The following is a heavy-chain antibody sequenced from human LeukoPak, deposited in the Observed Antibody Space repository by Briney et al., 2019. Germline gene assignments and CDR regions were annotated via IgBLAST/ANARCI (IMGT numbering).Heavy chain of an antibody. CDR2: INPNSGGT. CDR3: ARVTGILYQPINWFAP. J-gene: IGHJ5*02. Sequence: GASVKVSCKASGYTFTGYYMHWVRQAPGQGLEWMGWINPNSGGTNYAQKFQGRVTMTRDTSISTAYMELSRLRSDDTAVYYCARVTGILYQPINWFAPGGQGTLVTVSS. V-gene: IGHV1-2*02. CDR1: GYTFTGYY. D-gene: IGHD2/OR15-2a*01.